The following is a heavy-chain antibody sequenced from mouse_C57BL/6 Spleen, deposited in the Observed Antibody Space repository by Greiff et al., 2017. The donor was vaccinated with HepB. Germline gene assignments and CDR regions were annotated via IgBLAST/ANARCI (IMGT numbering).Heavy chain of an antibody. V-gene: IGHV1-64*01. J-gene: IGHJ4*01. Sequence: QVQLQQPGAELVKPGASVKLSCKASGYTFTSYWMHWVKQRPGQGLEWIGMIHPNSGSTNYNEKFKSKATLTVDKSSSTAYMQLSSLTSEDSAVYYCARDIITTVVAPYAMDYWGLGTSVTVSS. CDR1: GYTFTSYW. CDR3: ARDIITTVVAPYAMDY. D-gene: IGHD1-1*01. CDR2: IHPNSGST.